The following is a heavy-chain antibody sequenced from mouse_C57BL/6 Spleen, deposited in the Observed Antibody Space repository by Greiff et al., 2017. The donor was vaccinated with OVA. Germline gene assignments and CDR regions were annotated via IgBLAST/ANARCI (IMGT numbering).Heavy chain of an antibody. CDR1: GFTFSSYA. V-gene: IGHV5S21*01. J-gene: IGHJ2*01. D-gene: IGHD2-1*01. CDR3: TRGTYGNYVDY. Sequence: EVKLEESGEGLVKPGGSLKLSCAASGFTFSSYAMSWVRQTPEKRLEWVAYISSGGDYIYYADTVKGRFTISRDNARNTLYLQMSSLKSEDTAMYYCTRGTYGNYVDYWGQGTTLTVSS. CDR2: ISSGGDYI.